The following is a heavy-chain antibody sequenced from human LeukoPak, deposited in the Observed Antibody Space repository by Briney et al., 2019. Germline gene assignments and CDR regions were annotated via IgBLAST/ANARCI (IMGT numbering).Heavy chain of an antibody. CDR2: IRPSVDNT. CDR3: ARVAGWHWFDP. CDR1: GFTFSSYD. Sequence: GGSLRLSCAASGFTFSSYDMTWVRQAPGRGLEWVSSIRPSVDNTYYGDSVKGRFTISRDNSKNTVYLQMNNMRVDDTAAYYCARVAGWHWFDPWGQGTLVTVSS. J-gene: IGHJ5*02. V-gene: IGHV3-23*01. D-gene: IGHD6-19*01.